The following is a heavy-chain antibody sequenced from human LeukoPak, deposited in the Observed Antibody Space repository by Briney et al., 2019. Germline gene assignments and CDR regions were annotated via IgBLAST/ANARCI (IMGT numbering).Heavy chain of an antibody. CDR2: ISWDGGST. CDR1: GFTFDDYA. J-gene: IGHJ3*02. D-gene: IGHD2-21*01. Sequence: PGGSLRLSCAASGFTFDDYAMHWVRQAPGKGLEWVSLISWDGGSTYYADSVKGRFTISRDNSKNSLYLQMNSLRAEDTALYYCAKDSYCGIGGLYAFDIWGQGTMVTVSS. V-gene: IGHV3-43D*04. CDR3: AKDSYCGIGGLYAFDI.